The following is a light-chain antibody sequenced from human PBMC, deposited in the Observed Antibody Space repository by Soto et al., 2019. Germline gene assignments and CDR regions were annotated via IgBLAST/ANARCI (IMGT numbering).Light chain of an antibody. Sequence: ETVLTQSPGTLSLSPGERATLSCRASQSITSNYLAWYQRKPGQAPRLLVYGATNRATGIPDTFRGSGSGTDFTLTMSVLEPEDFAVEYCQQYGSSPRTCGQGTKLELK. V-gene: IGKV3-20*01. J-gene: IGKJ2*02. CDR3: QQYGSSPRT. CDR1: QSITSNY. CDR2: GAT.